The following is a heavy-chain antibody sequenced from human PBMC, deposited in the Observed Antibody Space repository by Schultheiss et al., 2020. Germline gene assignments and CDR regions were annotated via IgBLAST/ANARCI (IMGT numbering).Heavy chain of an antibody. J-gene: IGHJ4*02. D-gene: IGHD3-22*01. CDR2: ISSSGSTI. Sequence: GGSLRLSCAASGFTFSSYAMSWIRQAPGKGLEWVSYISSSGSTIYYADSVKGRFTISRDNAKNSLYLQMNSLRAEDTAVYYCARDNYDSSGYDPFFDYWGQGTLVNGYS. CDR3: ARDNYDSSGYDPFFDY. CDR1: GFTFSSYA. V-gene: IGHV3-11*01.